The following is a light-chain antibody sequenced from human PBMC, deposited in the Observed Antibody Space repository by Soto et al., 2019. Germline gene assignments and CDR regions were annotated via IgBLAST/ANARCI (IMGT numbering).Light chain of an antibody. V-gene: IGKV1-27*01. CDR1: QGISKY. Sequence: DIQMTQSPSSLSASVGDRVSISCRASQGISKYLAWYQQKPGKVPKVLIYAASTLQSGVPSRFSGSGSGTDFTLTISSLQPDDDATYYYQECNSAPLPFGGGTKVAI. J-gene: IGKJ4*01. CDR3: QECNSAPLP. CDR2: AAS.